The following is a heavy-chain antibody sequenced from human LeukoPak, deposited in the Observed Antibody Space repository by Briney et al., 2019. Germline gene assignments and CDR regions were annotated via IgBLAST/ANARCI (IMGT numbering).Heavy chain of an antibody. Sequence: GASVKVSCKASGYTFTGYYMHWVRQAPGQGLEWMGWINPNSGGTNYAQKFQGRVTMTRDTSTSTVYMELSSLRSEDTAVYYCARGDCTSTSCYTPPFDYWGQGTLVTVSS. CDR1: GYTFTGYY. V-gene: IGHV1-2*02. CDR2: INPNSGGT. CDR3: ARGDCTSTSCYTPPFDY. D-gene: IGHD2-2*02. J-gene: IGHJ4*02.